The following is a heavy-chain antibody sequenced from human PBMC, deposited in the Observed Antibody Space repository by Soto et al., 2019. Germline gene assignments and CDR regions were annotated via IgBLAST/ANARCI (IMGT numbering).Heavy chain of an antibody. J-gene: IGHJ4*02. CDR2: FNPILSMS. CDR3: PTSFASAYLAFDY. Sequence: QVQLVQSGAEVKKPGSSVKVSCKASGDTFNFYTINWVRQAPGLGLEWMGRFNPILSMSNSALRFQGRVTLTAATSTSTAYMVLSSLRSDAPAVYYSPTSFASAYLAFDYCGQGVLVTVSS. V-gene: IGHV1-69*02. CDR1: GDTFNFYT. D-gene: IGHD2-15*01.